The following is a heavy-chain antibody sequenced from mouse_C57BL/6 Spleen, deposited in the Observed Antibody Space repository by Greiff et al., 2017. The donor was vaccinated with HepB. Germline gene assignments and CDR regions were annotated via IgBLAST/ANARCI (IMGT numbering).Heavy chain of an antibody. CDR2: ISDGGSYT. CDR3: ARDPTGAMDY. J-gene: IGHJ4*01. Sequence: EVKLEESGGGLVKPGGSLKLSCAASGFTFSSYAMSWVRQTPEKRLEWVATISDGGSYTYYPDNVKGRFTISRDNAKNKLYLQMSHLQSEDTAMYYCARDPTGAMDYWGQGTSVTVSS. V-gene: IGHV5-4*01. CDR1: GFTFSSYA.